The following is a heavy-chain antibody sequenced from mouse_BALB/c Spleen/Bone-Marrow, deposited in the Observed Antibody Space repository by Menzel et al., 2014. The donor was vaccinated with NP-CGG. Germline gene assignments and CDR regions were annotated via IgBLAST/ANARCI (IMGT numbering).Heavy chain of an antibody. Sequence: DLVKPGASVKLSCKASGYTFTSYWINWIKRRPGQGLEWIGRIAPGSGNTYYNEMFKGKATLTVYTSSSTAYIQLSSLSSEDSPVYFCARSPMITESYAMDYWGQGTSVTVSS. CDR2: IAPGSGNT. D-gene: IGHD2-4*01. CDR1: GYTFTSYW. CDR3: ARSPMITESYAMDY. V-gene: IGHV1S41*01. J-gene: IGHJ4*01.